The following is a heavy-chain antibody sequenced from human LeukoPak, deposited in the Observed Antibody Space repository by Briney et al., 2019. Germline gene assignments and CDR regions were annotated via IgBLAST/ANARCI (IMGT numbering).Heavy chain of an antibody. CDR2: ITAYNDDT. CDR3: ARRPSQYSGYEN. J-gene: IGHJ4*02. V-gene: IGHV1-18*01. D-gene: IGHD5-12*01. Sequence: ASVKVSCKAAGHIFSNYGINWIRQAPGLELEWMGWITAYNDDTNYAQKLQGRVTMTTDTSTSTAYMELRRLRSDDTAVYYCARRPSQYSGYENWGQGTLVTVSS. CDR1: GHIFSNYG.